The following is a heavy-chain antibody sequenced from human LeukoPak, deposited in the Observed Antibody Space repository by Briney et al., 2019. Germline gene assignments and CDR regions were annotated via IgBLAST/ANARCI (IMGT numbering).Heavy chain of an antibody. V-gene: IGHV3-48*04. D-gene: IGHD1-1*01. CDR1: GFPFSDYS. CDR2: IGISSGNT. CDR3: ARDHNYAFDN. J-gene: IGHJ4*02. Sequence: GGSLRLSCTASGFPFSDYSMNWVRQAPGKGLEWISYIGISSGNTKYADSVKGRFTISEDNARNSLYLQMNSLRVEDTAVYYCARDHNYAFDNWGQGTLVSVSS.